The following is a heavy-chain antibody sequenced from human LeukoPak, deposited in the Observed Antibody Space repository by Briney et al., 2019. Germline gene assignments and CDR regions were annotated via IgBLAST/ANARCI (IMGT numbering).Heavy chain of an antibody. CDR3: AREGPVGSHINYYYYYMDV. CDR1: GGTFSSYA. V-gene: IGHV1-69*13. CDR2: IIPIFGTA. Sequence: GASVKVSCKASGGTFSSYAISWVRQAPGQGLEWMGGIIPIFGTANYAQKFQGRVTITADESTSTAYMELSSLRSEDTAVYYCAREGPVGSHINYYYYYMDVWGKGTTVTISS. J-gene: IGHJ6*03. D-gene: IGHD3-10*01.